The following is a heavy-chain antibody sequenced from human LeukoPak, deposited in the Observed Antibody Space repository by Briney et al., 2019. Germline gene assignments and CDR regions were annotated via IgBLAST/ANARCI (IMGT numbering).Heavy chain of an antibody. CDR2: ISGSGGST. D-gene: IGHD3-16*01. V-gene: IGHV3-23*01. CDR3: AKGVVGGVRDY. J-gene: IGHJ4*02. Sequence: GGSLRLSCAAPGFTFSSYAMSRVRQAPGKRLEWVSAISGSGGSTYYADSVKGRFTISRDNSKNTLYLQMNSLRAEDTAVYYCAKGVVGGVRDYWGQGTLVTVSS. CDR1: GFTFSSYA.